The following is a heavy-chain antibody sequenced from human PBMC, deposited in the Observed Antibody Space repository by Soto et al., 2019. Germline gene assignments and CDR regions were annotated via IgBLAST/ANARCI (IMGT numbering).Heavy chain of an antibody. V-gene: IGHV3-23*01. CDR1: GFTVASNG. Sequence: WGSLRLSCGVSGFTVASNGVIFFRHAPGRGLEWVSAISPNGQGIWYADSVKGRFTISRDISGNTVFLQMDSLRAEDTAVYYCAKDRQYPRDYFHYWGQGTQVTVSS. D-gene: IGHD4-4*01. CDR2: ISPNGQGI. J-gene: IGHJ4*02. CDR3: AKDRQYPRDYFHY.